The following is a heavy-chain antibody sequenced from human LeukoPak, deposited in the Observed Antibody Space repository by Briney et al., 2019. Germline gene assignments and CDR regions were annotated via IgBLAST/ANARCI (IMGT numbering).Heavy chain of an antibody. D-gene: IGHD3-22*01. CDR2: IAPYNGNT. J-gene: IGHJ4*02. Sequence: ASVKVSCKASGYSLTYYGVNWVRQAPGQGLEWMGWIAPYNGNTKYAQKFQGRLTMTTDTSTNTAYMELRSLRSDDTAVCYCARDDELLRFGPLYWGQGTLVTVSS. V-gene: IGHV1-18*01. CDR1: GYSLTYYG. CDR3: ARDDELLRFGPLY.